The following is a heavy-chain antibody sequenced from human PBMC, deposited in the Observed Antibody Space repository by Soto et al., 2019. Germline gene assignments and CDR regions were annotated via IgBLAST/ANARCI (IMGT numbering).Heavy chain of an antibody. D-gene: IGHD3-22*01. V-gene: IGHV4-59*01. CDR1: GGSISSYC. CDR2: IYYSGIT. Sequence: SETLSLTCTVSGGSISSYCWSWSRQPPGKGLEWIGYIYYSGITSYNPSLKSRVTISVDTSKNQFSLKLSSVTAADTAVYYCARGYYYDSSGYWWFDPWGQGTLVTVSS. CDR3: ARGYYYDSSGYWWFDP. J-gene: IGHJ5*02.